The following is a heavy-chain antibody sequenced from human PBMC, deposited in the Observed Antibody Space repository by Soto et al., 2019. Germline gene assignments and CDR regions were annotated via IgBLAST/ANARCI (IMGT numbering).Heavy chain of an antibody. Sequence: EVQLVESGGGLVQPGGSLRLSCAASGFTFSIYWMHWVRQAPGKGRVWVSRINSDGTSSSNAEFVKGRFTISRDNAKNTRYLQMDSVRTEDTAIYYCVRGAPFDYWGQGTLVTVSS. J-gene: IGHJ4*02. CDR1: GFTFSIYW. CDR2: INSDGTSS. V-gene: IGHV3-74*01. CDR3: VRGAPFDY.